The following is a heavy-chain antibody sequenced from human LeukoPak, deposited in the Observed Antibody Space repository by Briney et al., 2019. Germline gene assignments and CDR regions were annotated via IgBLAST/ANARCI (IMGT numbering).Heavy chain of an antibody. V-gene: IGHV3-23*01. CDR2: ISGSGGST. CDR1: GFTFSSYA. CDR3: AKGIVVVITTGYFDY. J-gene: IGHJ4*02. D-gene: IGHD3-22*01. Sequence: GGSLRLSCAASGFTFSSYAMSWVRQAPGKGLEWVSAISGSGGSTYYADSVKGRFTISRDNSKNTLYLQMNSLRAEDTAVYYCAKGIVVVITTGYFDYWGQGTLVTVSA.